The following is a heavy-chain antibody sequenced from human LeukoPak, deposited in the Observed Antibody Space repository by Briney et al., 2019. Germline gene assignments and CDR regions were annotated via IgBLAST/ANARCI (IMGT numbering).Heavy chain of an antibody. V-gene: IGHV4-34*01. CDR3: ARDPCSRSGCPLRY. J-gene: IGHJ4*02. Sequence: SETLSLTCAVSGGSLSGIYCNWNRQTPGKGLEWIGEINHSGTTNYSPSLKSRVAISVDTSKNQCSLKLTSVTAADTAVYYCARDPCSRSGCPLRYWGQGTQVTVSS. CDR1: GGSLSGIY. CDR2: INHSGTT. D-gene: IGHD6-13*01.